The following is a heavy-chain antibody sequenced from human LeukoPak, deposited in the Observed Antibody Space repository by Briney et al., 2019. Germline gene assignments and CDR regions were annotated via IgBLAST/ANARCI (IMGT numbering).Heavy chain of an antibody. CDR2: IYYSGST. CDR3: ARVRSDYDYVWGSYRPWYFDY. V-gene: IGHV4-30-4*01. CDR1: GGSISSGDYY. J-gene: IGHJ4*02. D-gene: IGHD3-16*02. Sequence: SQTLSLTCTVSGGSISSGDYYWSWIRQPPGKGLEWIGYIYYSGSTYYNPSLKSRVTISVDTSKNQFSLKLSSVTAADTAVYYCARVRSDYDYVWGSYRPWYFDYWGQGTLVTVSS.